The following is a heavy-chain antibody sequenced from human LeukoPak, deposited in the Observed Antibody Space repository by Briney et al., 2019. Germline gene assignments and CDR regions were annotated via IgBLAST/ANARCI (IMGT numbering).Heavy chain of an antibody. CDR1: GGSINNYY. CDR3: ARETDSYGMDV. CDR2: IYYRGST. V-gene: IGHV4-59*01. J-gene: IGHJ6*02. Sequence: KASETLSLTCTVSGGSINNYYWSWIRQPPGKGLEWIGYIYYRGSTNYNPSLKSRVTFSVDTSKNQFSLKLNSVTAADTAVYYCARETDSYGMDVWGQGTTVTVSS.